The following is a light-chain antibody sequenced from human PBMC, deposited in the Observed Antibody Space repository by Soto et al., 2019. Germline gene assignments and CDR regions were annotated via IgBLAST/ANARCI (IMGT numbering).Light chain of an antibody. CDR1: QSVNGF. J-gene: IGKJ1*01. CDR2: RIF. Sequence: EMGITQSPCTLSVFPGESVTLSCRASQSVNGFLDWFQHKPGQAPRLVLKRIFIRAIGVPARFSGSGSETEFTLTINGLQSEDFAVYYCQQYNNWPPWTFGQGTKVDNK. V-gene: IGKV3-15*01. CDR3: QQYNNWPPWT.